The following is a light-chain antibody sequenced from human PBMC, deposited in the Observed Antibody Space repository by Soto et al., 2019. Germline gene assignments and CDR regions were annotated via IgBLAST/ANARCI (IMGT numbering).Light chain of an antibody. J-gene: IGLJ1*01. Sequence: QSVLTQPASVSGSPGQSITISCTVTTSDVGDYNYVSWYQQHPGKVPKLLIYEVSNRPSGVSYRFSGSKSGNTASLTISGLQAEDEASYYCFSYTTSSAPYVFGTGTKVTV. CDR2: EVS. CDR3: FSYTTSSAPYV. CDR1: TSDVGDYNY. V-gene: IGLV2-14*01.